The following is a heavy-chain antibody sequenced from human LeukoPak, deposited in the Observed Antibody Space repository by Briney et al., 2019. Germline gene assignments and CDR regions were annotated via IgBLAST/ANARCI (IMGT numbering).Heavy chain of an antibody. J-gene: IGHJ4*02. Sequence: SETLSLTCAVYGGSFSGYYWSWIRQPPGKGLEWIGEINHSGSTNYNPSLKSRVTISVDTSKNQFSLKLSSVTAADTAVYYCARGRINTYYDILTGYFFYWGQGTLVTVYS. CDR2: INHSGST. CDR3: ARGRINTYYDILTGYFFY. D-gene: IGHD3-9*01. V-gene: IGHV4-34*01. CDR1: GGSFSGYY.